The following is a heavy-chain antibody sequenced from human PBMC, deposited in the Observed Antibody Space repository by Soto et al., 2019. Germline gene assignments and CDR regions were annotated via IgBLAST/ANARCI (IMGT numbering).Heavy chain of an antibody. CDR3: ARFVVPATRHPDFDY. CDR1: GGSISSSNYY. Sequence: QLQLQESGPRLVRTSETLSLTCTVSGGSISSSNYYWGWVRQPPGKGLDWIENIYYSGTTYYNPSLKSRVTISVDTSKNQFFLKLKSVTAADTAVYYCARFVVPATRHPDFDYWGQGTLVTVSS. V-gene: IGHV4-39*01. CDR2: IYYSGTT. D-gene: IGHD2-15*01. J-gene: IGHJ4*02.